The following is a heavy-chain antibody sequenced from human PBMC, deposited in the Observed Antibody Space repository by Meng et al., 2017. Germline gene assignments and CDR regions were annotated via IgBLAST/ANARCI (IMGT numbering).Heavy chain of an antibody. CDR3: ARDWYDSSGYYLV. CDR1: GYTFTSYY. J-gene: IGHJ4*02. Sequence: QVQLVQSGAEVKKPAASLKISCKASGYTFTSYYIHWVRQAPGQGLEWMGIINPSGGSTSYAQKFQGRVTMTRDTSTSTVYMELSSLRSEDTAVYYCARDWYDSSGYYLVWGQGTLVTVSS. V-gene: IGHV1-46*01. CDR2: INPSGGST. D-gene: IGHD3-22*01.